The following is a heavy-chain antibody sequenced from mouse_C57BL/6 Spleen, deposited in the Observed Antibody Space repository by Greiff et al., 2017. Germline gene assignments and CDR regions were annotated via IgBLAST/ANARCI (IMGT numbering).Heavy chain of an antibody. CDR3: ARSDYYDYDEDYYLDY. CDR1: GYTFTSYW. V-gene: IGHV1-7*01. CDR2: IYPSSGNN. Sequence: VQLQQSGAELAKPGASVKLSCKASGYTFTSYWMHWVKQRPGPGLEWIGYIYPSSGNNKYNQKFKDKATLTADKSSSTAYMQLSSLTYENSAVYYCARSDYYDYDEDYYLDYWGQGTTLTVSS. D-gene: IGHD2-4*01. J-gene: IGHJ2*01.